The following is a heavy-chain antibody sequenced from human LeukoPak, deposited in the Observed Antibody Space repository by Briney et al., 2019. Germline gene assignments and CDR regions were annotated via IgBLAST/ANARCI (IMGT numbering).Heavy chain of an antibody. Sequence: ASVKVSCKASGYTFTSYGISWVRQAPGQGLGWMGWISAYNGNTNYAQKLQGRVTMTTDTSTSTAYMELRSLRSDDTAVYYCATFLITTGTDYWGQGTLVTVSS. D-gene: IGHD3-22*01. CDR1: GYTFTSYG. CDR3: ATFLITTGTDY. J-gene: IGHJ4*02. V-gene: IGHV1-18*01. CDR2: ISAYNGNT.